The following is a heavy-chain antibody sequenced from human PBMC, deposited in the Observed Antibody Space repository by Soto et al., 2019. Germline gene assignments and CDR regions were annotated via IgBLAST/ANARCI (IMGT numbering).Heavy chain of an antibody. CDR3: AREYSSGFCFDS. V-gene: IGHV3-9*01. CDR2: ISWNSGSI. CDR1: GFTFDDYA. Sequence: EVQLVESGGGLVQPGRSLRLSCAASGFTFDDYAMHWVRQAPGKGLEWVSGISWNSGSIGYADSVKGRFTISRDNAKNSLNLQMNSLRAEDTALYYCAREYSSGFCFDSWGQGTLVTVSS. D-gene: IGHD6-19*01. J-gene: IGHJ4*02.